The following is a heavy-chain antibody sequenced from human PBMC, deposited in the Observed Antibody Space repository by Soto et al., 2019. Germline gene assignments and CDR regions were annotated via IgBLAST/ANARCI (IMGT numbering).Heavy chain of an antibody. CDR2: IIPMLGTA. CDR1: GGTFSRYA. Sequence: QVQLVQSGAEVKKPGSSVKVSCKASGGTFSRYAISWVRQAPGQGLEWMGGIIPMLGTANYAQKFQGRITITADESASTAYMDLNSLRSEDTAVYYCARGADYSSSAYWGQVTLVTVSS. CDR3: ARGADYSSSAY. V-gene: IGHV1-69*01. D-gene: IGHD6-6*01. J-gene: IGHJ4*02.